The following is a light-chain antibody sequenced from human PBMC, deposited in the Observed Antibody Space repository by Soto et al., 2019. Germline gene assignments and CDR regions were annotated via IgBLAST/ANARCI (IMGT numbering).Light chain of an antibody. CDR2: DAS. V-gene: IGKV1-33*01. Sequence: DSQLTMTKSSLSVSVGDRVTVTCQASQNINNYLNWYQQKPGRAPKLPIYDASNLEAGVPSRFRGSGSGTDFTFTISRLQPEDIATYYCQQYENLPTFGQGTRLEI. CDR1: QNINNY. J-gene: IGKJ5*01. CDR3: QQYENLPT.